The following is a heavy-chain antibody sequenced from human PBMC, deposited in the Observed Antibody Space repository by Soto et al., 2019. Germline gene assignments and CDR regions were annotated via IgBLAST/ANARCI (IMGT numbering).Heavy chain of an antibody. D-gene: IGHD3-22*01. V-gene: IGHV3-33*01. Sequence: GGSLRLSCAASGFTFNNYGMHWVRQAPGKGPEWVAVIWYDGSHESYADSVKGRFTISRDNSKNTLYLQMNSLRAEDTAVYYCARDRYSYDSRAYQGVDWYFDLWGRGTLVTVSS. CDR1: GFTFNNYG. J-gene: IGHJ2*01. CDR3: ARDRYSYDSRAYQGVDWYFDL. CDR2: IWYDGSHE.